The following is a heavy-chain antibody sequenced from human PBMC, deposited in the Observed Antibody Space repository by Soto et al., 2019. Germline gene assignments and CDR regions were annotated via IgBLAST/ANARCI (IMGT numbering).Heavy chain of an antibody. D-gene: IGHD5-12*01. CDR2: ISSKRYGGTA. CDR1: GLTFVDDA. CDR3: SRLPPSKYRDSPFDP. V-gene: IGHV3-49*03. J-gene: IGHJ5*02. Sequence: DVQLGESVGGLVQPGRSLGLACTASGLTFVDDAMTCFRQAPWKWLEWVGFISSKRYGGTAEYATSVKGRFTISRDDSKSIAYLQMNSLKTEDTAVYFCSRLPPSKYRDSPFDPWGQGTLVIVSS.